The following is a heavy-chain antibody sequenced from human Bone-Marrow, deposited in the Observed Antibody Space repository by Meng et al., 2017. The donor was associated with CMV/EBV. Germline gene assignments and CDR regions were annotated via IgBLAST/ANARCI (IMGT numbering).Heavy chain of an antibody. D-gene: IGHD3-3*01. Sequence: SETLSLTCAVYGGSFSGYYWSWIRQPPGKGLEWIGEINHSGSTNYNPSLKSRVTISVDTSKNQFSLKLSSVTAADTAVYYCARGSYDFWSGYSPKNWFDPWGQGTLVTVSS. J-gene: IGHJ5*02. CDR3: ARGSYDFWSGYSPKNWFDP. CDR2: INHSGST. CDR1: GGSFSGYY. V-gene: IGHV4-34*01.